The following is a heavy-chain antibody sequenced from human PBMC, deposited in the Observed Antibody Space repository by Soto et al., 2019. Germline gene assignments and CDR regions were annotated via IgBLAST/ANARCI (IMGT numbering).Heavy chain of an antibody. CDR2: ISSNGGAT. V-gene: IGHV3-23*01. J-gene: IGHJ6*02. Sequence: GGSLRLSCAASGLTLTNYSMNWVRQAPGRELAWVSLISSNGGATYCADSVRGRFTISRDNSKNTVFLQMNSLRAEDTAVYFCARSYGIDVWGQGTTVTVSS. CDR3: ARSYGIDV. CDR1: GLTLTNYS.